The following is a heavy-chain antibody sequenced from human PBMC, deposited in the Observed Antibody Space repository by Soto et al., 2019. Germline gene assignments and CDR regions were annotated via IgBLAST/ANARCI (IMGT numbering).Heavy chain of an antibody. D-gene: IGHD5-18*01. CDR3: ARGGNSRYGYSHGYFHQYWFDR. CDR2: INHSGST. CDR1: GGSFSGYY. Sequence: QVQLQQWGAGLLKPSETLSLTCAVYGGSFSGYYWSWIRQPPGKGLEWIGEINHSGSTNYNPSLKSRVTISVDTSKNQFSLKLSSVTAADTAVYYCARGGNSRYGYSHGYFHQYWFDRWGQGTLVTVSS. J-gene: IGHJ5*02. V-gene: IGHV4-34*01.